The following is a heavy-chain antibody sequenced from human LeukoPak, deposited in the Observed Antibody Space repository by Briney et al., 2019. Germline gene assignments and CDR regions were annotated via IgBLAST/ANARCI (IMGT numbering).Heavy chain of an antibody. CDR1: GYSFTIYW. D-gene: IGHD3-10*01. CDR2: IYPGDSDT. CDR3: ARDLFYYNSESSLTRWFDP. V-gene: IGHV5-51*01. J-gene: IGHJ5*02. Sequence: GESLKISCKGSGYSFTIYWIGWVRQLPGKGLDWMGIIYPGDSDTRYSPSFQGQVTISADKSISTAYLQWSSLKVSDTGIYYCARDLFYYNSESSLTRWFDPWGQGTLVTVSS.